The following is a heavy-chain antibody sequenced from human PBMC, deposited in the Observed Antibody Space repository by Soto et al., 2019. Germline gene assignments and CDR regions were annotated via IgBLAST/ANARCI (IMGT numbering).Heavy chain of an antibody. CDR1: GFTFSSYA. D-gene: IGHD3-10*01. V-gene: IGHV3-64D*06. J-gene: IGHJ4*02. CDR2: ISSNGGST. Sequence: GGSLRLSCSASGFTFSSYAMHWVRQAPGKGLEYVSAISSNGGSTDYADSVKGRFTISRDNSKNTLYLQMSSLRAEDTAVYYCVKGLYYYGSGSYYFDYWGQGTLVTVSS. CDR3: VKGLYYYGSGSYYFDY.